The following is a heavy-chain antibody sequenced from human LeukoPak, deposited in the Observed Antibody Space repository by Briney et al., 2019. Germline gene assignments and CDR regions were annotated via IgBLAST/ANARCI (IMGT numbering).Heavy chain of an antibody. J-gene: IGHJ4*02. CDR2: IILIFGTA. D-gene: IGHD1-1*01. CDR3: ARLLNSYFDY. CDR1: GGTFSSYA. Sequence: GASVKVSCKASGGTFSSYAISWVRQAPGQGLEWMGGIILIFGTANYAQKFQGRVTITADESTSTAYMELSSLRSEDTAVYYCARLLNSYFDYWGQGTLVTVSS. V-gene: IGHV1-69*13.